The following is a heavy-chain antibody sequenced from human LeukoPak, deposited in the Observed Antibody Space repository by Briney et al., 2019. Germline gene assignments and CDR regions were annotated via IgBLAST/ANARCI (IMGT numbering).Heavy chain of an antibody. J-gene: IGHJ3*02. V-gene: IGHV3-23*01. CDR2: ISISGDT. CDR3: AKELRPNDN. D-gene: IGHD2-15*01. Sequence: GGSLRLSCAASGHTLSNCAMSWVRQAPGKGLEWVSSISISGDTYYADSVKGRFTPSRDNSMDTLYLQMNSLRVEDTAVYYCAKELRPNDNWGQGTMVTVSS. CDR1: GHTLSNCA.